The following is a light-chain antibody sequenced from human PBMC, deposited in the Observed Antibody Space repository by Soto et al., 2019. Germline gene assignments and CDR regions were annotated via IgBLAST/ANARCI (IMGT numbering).Light chain of an antibody. CDR1: QSISSY. Sequence: DIQMTQSPSSLSASVEDRVTITCRASQSISSYLNWYQQKPGKAPKVLIYAASSLQSGVPSRFSGSGSGTDFTLTISSLQPEDFATYYCQQSYSTPLTCGGGTKVEIK. CDR3: QQSYSTPLT. V-gene: IGKV1-39*01. J-gene: IGKJ4*01. CDR2: AAS.